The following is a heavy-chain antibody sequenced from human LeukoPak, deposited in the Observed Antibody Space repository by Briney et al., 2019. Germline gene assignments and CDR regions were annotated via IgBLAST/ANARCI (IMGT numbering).Heavy chain of an antibody. J-gene: IGHJ4*02. CDR2: INQDGSEK. V-gene: IGHV3-7*01. Sequence: GGSLRLSCAASGLTFRTNWMSWVRQAPGKGLEWVAHINQDGSEKYYVDSVRGRFTISRDNAKNSLYLRMNSLRADDTAVYYCVSWPGEDVIGPAYWGQGTLVTVSS. CDR1: GLTFRTNW. D-gene: IGHD2-21*01. CDR3: VSWPGEDVIGPAY.